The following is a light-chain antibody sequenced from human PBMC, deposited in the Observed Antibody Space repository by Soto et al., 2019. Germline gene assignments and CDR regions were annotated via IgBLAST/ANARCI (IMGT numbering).Light chain of an antibody. V-gene: IGLV2-14*01. J-gene: IGLJ2*01. CDR1: SSDIGGYNF. CDR2: EVT. CDR3: SSFTTTNTYVR. Sequence: QSVLTQPASVSGSPGQSITISCTGTSSDIGGYNFVSWYQQHPGKAPKLIIYEVTNRPSGVSNRFSASKSGNTASLTISGLQADDAADYYCSSFTTTNTYVRFGGGTKVT.